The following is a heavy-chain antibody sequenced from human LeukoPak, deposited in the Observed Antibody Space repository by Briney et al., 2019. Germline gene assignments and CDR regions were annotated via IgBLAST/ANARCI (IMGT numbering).Heavy chain of an antibody. CDR2: IYPDDSDT. J-gene: IGHJ6*03. CDR3: ARLAYCSNDVCYSNYYYSMDV. V-gene: IGHV5-51*01. Sequence: GESLKISCKGSGYTFSSYWIGWVRQMPGKGLEWMGIIYPDDSDTRYGPSFQGQVTISADKSISTAYLQWSSLQASDTAMYYCARLAYCSNDVCYSNYYYSMDVWGKGTTVTVSS. CDR1: GYTFSSYW. D-gene: IGHD2-8*01.